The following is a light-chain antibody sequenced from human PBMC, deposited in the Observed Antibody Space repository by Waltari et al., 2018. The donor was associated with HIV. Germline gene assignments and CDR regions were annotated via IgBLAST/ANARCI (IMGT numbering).Light chain of an antibody. CDR2: ADT. Sequence: SYEVTQPPSLSVSPGQTASLTCSGDKLGEKYAWWYQQKPGQSPILVIYADTKRPPWIPERFSASNSGNTATLTITGTQAMDEADYYCQAWDSTTRVFGGGTKLTVL. CDR1: KLGEKY. V-gene: IGLV3-1*01. J-gene: IGLJ3*02. CDR3: QAWDSTTRV.